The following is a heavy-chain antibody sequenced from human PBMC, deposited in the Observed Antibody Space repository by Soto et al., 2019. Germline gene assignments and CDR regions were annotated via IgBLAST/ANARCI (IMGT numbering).Heavy chain of an antibody. V-gene: IGHV5-10-1*01. Sequence: GESLKTSCNGSGYSFTSYWISWVRQMPGKGLEWRGRIDPSDSYTNYSPSFQGHVTISADKSISTAYLQWSSLKASDTAMYYCASGSSSSSSMDVWGQGATVTVSS. D-gene: IGHD6-6*01. J-gene: IGHJ6*02. CDR3: ASGSSSSSSMDV. CDR1: GYSFTSYW. CDR2: IDPSDSYT.